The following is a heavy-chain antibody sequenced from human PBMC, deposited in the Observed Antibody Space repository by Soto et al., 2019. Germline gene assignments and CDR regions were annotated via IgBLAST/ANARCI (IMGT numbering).Heavy chain of an antibody. Sequence: VQLVESGGAVVQPGRSLRLSCVDSGFTLSSFGMYWVRQAPGTGLEWVAVISPDGSTKYYADSVKGRFTISRDNSKNTLYLQMNSRTTEDSAVYYGADSTGAAVAGSHYWGQGTLVTVSS. CDR1: GFTLSSFG. D-gene: IGHD6-13*01. CDR2: ISPDGSTK. CDR3: ADSTGAAVAGSHY. J-gene: IGHJ4*02. V-gene: IGHV3-30*03.